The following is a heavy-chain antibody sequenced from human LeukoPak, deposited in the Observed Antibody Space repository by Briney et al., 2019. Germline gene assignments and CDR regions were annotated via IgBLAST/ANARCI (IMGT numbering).Heavy chain of an antibody. CDR2: IFYSGST. V-gene: IGHV4-39*01. CDR1: GGSISTSSYY. J-gene: IGHJ4*02. CDR3: AGPNYYGSGSYYY. Sequence: SGTLSLTCTVSGGSISTSSYYWGWVRQPPGKGLEWIGNIFYSGSTYYSPSLKSRVTISLDTSRNQFSLKLSSVTAADTAVYYCAGPNYYGSGSYYYWGQGTLVTVSS. D-gene: IGHD3-10*01.